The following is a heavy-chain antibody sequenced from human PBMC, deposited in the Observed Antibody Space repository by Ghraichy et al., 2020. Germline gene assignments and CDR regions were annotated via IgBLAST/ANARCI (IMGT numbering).Heavy chain of an antibody. Sequence: GSLRLSCAASGFTFSRYWMHWVRQDPGKGLVWVSRIDQDGSSTSYADSVKGRFTISRDNAKNTLDLQMNSLRAEDTAVYYCTRGGLEPVDYWGQGTLVTVSS. V-gene: IGHV3-74*01. CDR2: IDQDGSST. J-gene: IGHJ4*02. CDR3: TRGGLEPVDY. CDR1: GFTFSRYW. D-gene: IGHD1-1*01.